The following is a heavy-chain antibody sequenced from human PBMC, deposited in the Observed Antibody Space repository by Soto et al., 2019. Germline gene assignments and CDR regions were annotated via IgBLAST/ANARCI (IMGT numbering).Heavy chain of an antibody. CDR2: IYRSGGT. D-gene: IGHD6-13*01. J-gene: IGHJ6*02. V-gene: IGHV4-4*07. CDR3: ARGAAAGVDYGMGV. Sequence: SETLSLTCSVSGGSISTYYWSWIRQPAGKGLEWIGRIYRSGGTNFNPSLMSRVSMSVDTSKNQFSLKLSSVVAADTAVYYCARGAAAGVDYGMGVWGQGTTVTVSS. CDR1: GGSISTYY.